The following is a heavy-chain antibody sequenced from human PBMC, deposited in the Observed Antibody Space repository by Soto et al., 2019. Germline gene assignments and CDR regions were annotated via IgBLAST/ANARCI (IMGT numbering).Heavy chain of an antibody. V-gene: IGHV4-31*03. CDR2: ISYGGST. Sequence: QVQLQESGPGLVKPSQTLSLTCTVSGGSINSGGYCWRWIRQHPGKGLDWIGCISYGGSTSYNPSLKSRVTISVDTSKNQFSLKLTSVPAADTAVYYCSRGILVWGQGALITVSS. D-gene: IGHD5-18*01. CDR3: SRGILV. J-gene: IGHJ4*02. CDR1: GGSINSGGYC.